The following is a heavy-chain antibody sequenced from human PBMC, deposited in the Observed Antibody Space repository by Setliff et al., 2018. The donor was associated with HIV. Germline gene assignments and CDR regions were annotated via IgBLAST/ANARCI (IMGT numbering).Heavy chain of an antibody. CDR3: VRDEKRAAGGSMYYFDY. Sequence: GASVKVSCKASSYTFTSYGISWVRQAPGQGLEWMGWISAYNGNTNYAPSVQGRIALTTDTSTNTAYMELTNLRSDDTALYFCVRDEKRAAGGSMYYFDYWGQGTLVTVSS. J-gene: IGHJ4*02. D-gene: IGHD5-12*01. V-gene: IGHV1-18*01. CDR2: ISAYNGNT. CDR1: SYTFTSYG.